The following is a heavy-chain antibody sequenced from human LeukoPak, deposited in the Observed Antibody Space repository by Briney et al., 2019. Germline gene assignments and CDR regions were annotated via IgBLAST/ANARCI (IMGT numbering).Heavy chain of an antibody. J-gene: IGHJ4*02. CDR2: IYISGST. Sequence: SETLSLTCTVSGGSTSSYYWNRIRQPAGKGLEWIGRIYISGSTNYNPSLKSRVTMSIDTSKNQISLKLRSVTATDTAVYYCARDDWGYWGEGTTVTVSS. CDR3: ARDDWGY. CDR1: GGSTSSYY. D-gene: IGHD3-9*01. V-gene: IGHV4-4*07.